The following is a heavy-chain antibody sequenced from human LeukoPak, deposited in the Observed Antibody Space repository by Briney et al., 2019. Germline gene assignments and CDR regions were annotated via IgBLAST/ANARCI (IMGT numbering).Heavy chain of an antibody. D-gene: IGHD3-10*01. Sequence: PGGSLRLSCAVSGITLSNYGMSWVRQAPGKGLEWVAGIKGRFTISRDNLKNTLFLQMNSLRAEDTAVYFCAKRGVVIRVILVGFHKEAYYFDSWGQGALVTVSS. J-gene: IGHJ4*02. CDR3: AKRGVVIRVILVGFHKEAYYFDS. CDR1: GITLSNYG. CDR2: I. V-gene: IGHV3-23*01.